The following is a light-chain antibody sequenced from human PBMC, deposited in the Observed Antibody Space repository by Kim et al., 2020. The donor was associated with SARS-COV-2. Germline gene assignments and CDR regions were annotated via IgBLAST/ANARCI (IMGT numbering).Light chain of an antibody. CDR1: TGPVTSNHF. Sequence: GGPVTLTCASSTGPVTSNHFPNWFQQKPGQPPRSLIYSTSNKHSWTPARFSGSLLGGKAALTLSGVQTEDEADYHCLLYYGVAQLVFGGGTKVTVL. CDR2: STS. CDR3: LLYYGVAQLV. J-gene: IGLJ3*02. V-gene: IGLV7-43*01.